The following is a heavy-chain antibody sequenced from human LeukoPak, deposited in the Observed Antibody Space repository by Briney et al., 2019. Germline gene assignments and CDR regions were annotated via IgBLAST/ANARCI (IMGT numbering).Heavy chain of an antibody. CDR1: GYTFMSYG. V-gene: IGHV1-18*01. CDR2: ISAHNGNT. Sequence: ASVKVSCKASGYTFMSYGISWVRQAPEQGLEGLGWISAHNGNTNYAQKLQGRVTMTTDTSTSTAYMELRSLRSDDTAVYYCARDAADTVRGGDYWGQGTPVTVSS. J-gene: IGHJ4*02. D-gene: IGHD5-18*01. CDR3: ARDAADTVRGGDY.